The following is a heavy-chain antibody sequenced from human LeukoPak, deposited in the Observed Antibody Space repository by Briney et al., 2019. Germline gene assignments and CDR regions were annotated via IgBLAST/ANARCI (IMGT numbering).Heavy chain of an antibody. CDR2: INPNSGGT. CDR1: GYTFTGYY. J-gene: IGHJ5*02. Sequence: ASVKVSCKASGYTFTGYYMHWVRQAPGQGLEWMGQINPNSGGTNYAQKFQGRVTMTRDTSISTAYMELSRLRSDDTAVYYCARVARGIGVATIRWFDPWGQGTLVTVSS. V-gene: IGHV1-2*06. CDR3: ARVARGIGVATIRWFDP. D-gene: IGHD5-12*01.